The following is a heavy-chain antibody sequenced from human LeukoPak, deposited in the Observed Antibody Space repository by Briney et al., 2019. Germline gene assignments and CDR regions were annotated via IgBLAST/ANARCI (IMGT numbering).Heavy chain of an antibody. CDR2: IYYSGST. V-gene: IGHV4-59*12. Sequence: SETLSLTCTVSGGSISSYYWSWIRQPPGKGLEWIGYIYYSGSTNYNPSLKSRVTISVDTSKNQFSLKLSSVTAADTAVYYCALAVAVNTPIDYWGQGTLVTVSS. J-gene: IGHJ4*02. CDR3: ALAVAVNTPIDY. D-gene: IGHD6-19*01. CDR1: GGSISSYY.